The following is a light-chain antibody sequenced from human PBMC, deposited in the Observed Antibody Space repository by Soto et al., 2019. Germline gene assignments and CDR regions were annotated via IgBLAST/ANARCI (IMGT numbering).Light chain of an antibody. V-gene: IGKV1-12*01. CDR1: QGISSW. CDR2: AAS. Sequence: IHMTQSASSVSASVGHRVTITCRASQGISSWLAWFQQNQGKAPNLLIYAASSLQSGVPSGFSGSGSGADFTLTITSLQTGNFATYYCQQTSRTPKTFGQGTKVDIK. J-gene: IGKJ1*01. CDR3: QQTSRTPKT.